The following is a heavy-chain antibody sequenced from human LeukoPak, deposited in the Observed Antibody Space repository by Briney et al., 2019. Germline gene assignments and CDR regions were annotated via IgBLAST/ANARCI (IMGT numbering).Heavy chain of an antibody. Sequence: SETLSLTCTVSGGSISSYYWSWIRQPPGKGLEWIGYIYYSGSTNYNPSLKSRVTISVDTSKNQFSLKLSSVTAADTAVYYCARGGYYYGMDVWGQGTTVTVSS. CDR1: GGSISSYY. CDR2: IYYSGST. V-gene: IGHV4-59*08. J-gene: IGHJ6*02. CDR3: ARGGYYYGMDV.